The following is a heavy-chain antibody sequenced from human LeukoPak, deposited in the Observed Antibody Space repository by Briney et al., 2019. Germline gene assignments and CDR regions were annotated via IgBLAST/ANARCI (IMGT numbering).Heavy chain of an antibody. Sequence: GGSLRLSCAASGFTFRNHGMNWVRQAPGKGLEWVSGISPSGDIKYYADSVKGRFTISRDNSKNTLYLEVISLTADDTAVYYCAKDDAWLRFGEWSQGTLVTVSS. V-gene: IGHV3-23*01. D-gene: IGHD3-10*01. J-gene: IGHJ4*02. CDR1: GFTFRNHG. CDR2: ISPSGDIK. CDR3: AKDDAWLRFGE.